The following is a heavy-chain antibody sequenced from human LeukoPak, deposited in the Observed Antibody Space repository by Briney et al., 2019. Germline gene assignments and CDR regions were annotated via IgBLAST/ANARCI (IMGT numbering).Heavy chain of an antibody. J-gene: IGHJ4*02. V-gene: IGHV3-48*03. CDR2: ISSSGSTI. D-gene: IGHD5-18*01. CDR1: GFTYSSYE. Sequence: PGGSLRLSCAASGFTYSSYEMNWVRQAPGKGLEWVSYISSSGSTIYYADSVKGRFTISRDNAKNSLYLQMNSLGAEDTAVYYCASGGLQLWGPNFGGQGTLVTVSS. CDR3: ASGGLQLWGPNF.